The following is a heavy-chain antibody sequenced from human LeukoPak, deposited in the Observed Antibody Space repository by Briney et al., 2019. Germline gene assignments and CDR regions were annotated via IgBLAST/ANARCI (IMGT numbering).Heavy chain of an antibody. CDR1: GYTFTGYY. CDR3: ARGDTYYYDSSGYYF. CDR2: INPNSGGT. Sequence: ASVKVSCKASGYTFTGYYMHWVRQAPGQGLEWMGRINPNSGGTNYAQKFQGRVTMTRDTSISTAYMELSRLRSDDTAVYYCARGDTYYYDSSGYYFWGQGTLVTVSS. V-gene: IGHV1-2*06. J-gene: IGHJ4*02. D-gene: IGHD3-22*01.